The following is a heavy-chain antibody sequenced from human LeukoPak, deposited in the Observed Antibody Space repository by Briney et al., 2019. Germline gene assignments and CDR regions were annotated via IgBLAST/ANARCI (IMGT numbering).Heavy chain of an antibody. D-gene: IGHD2-2*01. V-gene: IGHV3-7*05. CDR1: GFSLSRYW. CDR3: ARGAGYCTSTGCYGSDWFDS. J-gene: IGHJ5*01. CDR2: IRQDGSEQ. Sequence: GRSLRLSCAASGFSLSRYWMSWVRQAPGKGLEWVANIRQDGSEQYYADSVKGRFTISRDNAQNSLYLQMNSLRADDTAVYYCARGAGYCTSTGCYGSDWFDSWGQGVLVTVSS.